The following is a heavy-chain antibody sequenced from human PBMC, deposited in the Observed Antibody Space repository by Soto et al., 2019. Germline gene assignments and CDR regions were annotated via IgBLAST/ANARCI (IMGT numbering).Heavy chain of an antibody. D-gene: IGHD2-8*02. CDR1: GYSLTAYA. V-gene: IGHV1-3*01. J-gene: IGHJ4*02. Sequence: ASVKVSCKTSGYSLTAYAMHWVRQAPGHSLEPMGWINADNSNTKASEKFKGRVTNTRDTVANTVYMELSSLTSEDTAVYYCARYFFDSTGYFDYWGQGTPVTVSS. CDR3: ARYFFDSTGYFDY. CDR2: INADNSNT.